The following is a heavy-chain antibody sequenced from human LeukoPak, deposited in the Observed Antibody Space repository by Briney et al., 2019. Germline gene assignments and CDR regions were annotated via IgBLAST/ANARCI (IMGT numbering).Heavy chain of an antibody. CDR3: ARDLVEFWSGYYTTDGMDV. D-gene: IGHD3-3*01. V-gene: IGHV4-59*01. Sequence: KASETLSLTCAVYGGSFSGYYWSWIRQPPGKGLEWIGYIYYSGSTNYNPSLKSRVTISVDTSKNQFSLKLSSVTAADTAVYYCARDLVEFWSGYYTTDGMDVWGQGTTVTVSS. CDR2: IYYSGST. CDR1: GGSFSGYY. J-gene: IGHJ6*02.